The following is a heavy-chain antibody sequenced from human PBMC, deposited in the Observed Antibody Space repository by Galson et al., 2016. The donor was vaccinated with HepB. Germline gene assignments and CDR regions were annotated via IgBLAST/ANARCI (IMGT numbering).Heavy chain of an antibody. Sequence: QSGAEVKKPGASVKVSCKASGYRFFTYGISWVRQAPGQGLEWLGWISANSGNTIYAQKFQDRVTMTRDTSASTVYMDLRSLRSDDTAVYYCARDVQFRFDYWGQGTLVTVSS. CDR2: ISANSGNT. D-gene: IGHD4-11*01. CDR3: ARDVQFRFDY. V-gene: IGHV1-18*04. J-gene: IGHJ4*02. CDR1: GYRFFTYG.